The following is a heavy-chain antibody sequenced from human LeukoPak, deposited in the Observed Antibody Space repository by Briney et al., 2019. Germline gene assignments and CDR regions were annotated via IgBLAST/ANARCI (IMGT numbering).Heavy chain of an antibody. CDR1: GFTFNRCG. CDR2: IVYDGSHQ. Sequence: GGSLRLSCAASGFTFNRCGMHWVRQAPGKGLEWVAVIVYDGSHQYYTDSVKGRFTISRGNSKNTVFLQMDSLRAEDTGVYYCVKGSGTNDYGMDTWGQGTTVTVPS. CDR3: VKGSGTNDYGMDT. J-gene: IGHJ6*02. D-gene: IGHD3-10*01. V-gene: IGHV3-30*18.